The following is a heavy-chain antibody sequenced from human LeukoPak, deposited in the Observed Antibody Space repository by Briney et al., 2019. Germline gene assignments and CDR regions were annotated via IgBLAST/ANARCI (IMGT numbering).Heavy chain of an antibody. Sequence: PGGSLRLSCAASGFTFSAYSMNWVRQAPGKGLEWVSYISGSSDTIYYADSVRGRFTISRDNARNSLSLQMSSLRAEDTAVYYCAKGVVAATNAAYYGMDVWGQGTTVTVSS. V-gene: IGHV3-48*04. CDR2: ISGSSDTI. D-gene: IGHD2-15*01. CDR3: AKGVVAATNAAYYGMDV. J-gene: IGHJ6*02. CDR1: GFTFSAYS.